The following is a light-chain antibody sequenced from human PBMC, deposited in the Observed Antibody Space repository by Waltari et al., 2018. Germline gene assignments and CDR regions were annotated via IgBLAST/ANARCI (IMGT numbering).Light chain of an antibody. CDR3: QAWDSSSYVV. CDR2: RDR. J-gene: IGLJ3*02. V-gene: IGLV3-1*01. Sequence: SYELTQSPSVSVSPGQTVTISCSGDQLADKYVSWYQVKPGQSPVQVIYRDRMRPSGIPGGFSGSNSGNVGTLTISGTQSMDEADYYCQAWDSSSYVVFGGGTKVTVL. CDR1: QLADKY.